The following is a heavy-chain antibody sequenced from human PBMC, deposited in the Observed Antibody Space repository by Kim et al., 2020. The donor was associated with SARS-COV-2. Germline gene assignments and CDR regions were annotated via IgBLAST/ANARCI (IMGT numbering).Heavy chain of an antibody. J-gene: IGHJ4*02. D-gene: IGHD3-10*01. CDR1: GGSISSGGYY. V-gene: IGHV4-31*03. CDR3: ARVPTYSTRRGYFDY. CDR2: IYYSGST. Sequence: SETLSLTCTVSGGSISSGGYYWSWIRQHPGKGLEWIGYIYYSGSTYYNPSLKSRVTISVDTSKNQFSLKLSSVTAADTAVYYCARVPTYSTRRGYFDYWGQGTLVTVSS.